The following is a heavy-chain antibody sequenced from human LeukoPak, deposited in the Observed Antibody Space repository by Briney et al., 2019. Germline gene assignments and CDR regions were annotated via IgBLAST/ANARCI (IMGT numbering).Heavy chain of an antibody. D-gene: IGHD6-19*01. Sequence: SETLSLTCAVYGGSFSGYYWSWIRQPPGKGLEWIGEINHSGSANYNPSLKSRVTISVDTSKNQFSLKLSSVTAADTAVYYCARDSRSGWSPTLDYWGQGTLVTVSS. CDR1: GGSFSGYY. V-gene: IGHV4-34*01. J-gene: IGHJ4*02. CDR3: ARDSRSGWSPTLDY. CDR2: INHSGSA.